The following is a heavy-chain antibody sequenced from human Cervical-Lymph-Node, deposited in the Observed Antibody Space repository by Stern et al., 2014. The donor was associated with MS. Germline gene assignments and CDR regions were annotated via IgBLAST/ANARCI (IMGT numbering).Heavy chain of an antibody. CDR2: ISYSGST. D-gene: IGHD1-26*01. CDR3: ATSSVGYSYSYAMDV. V-gene: IGHV4-59*01. Sequence: VQLVESGPGLVKPSETLALTCTVSGGSISTYYWSWIRQSPGKGLEWIGYISYSGSTTYSSSLKSRVTISADSSNRQFSLNLSSVSAADTAVYYCATSSVGYSYSYAMDVWGQGTTVTVSS. J-gene: IGHJ6*02. CDR1: GGSISTYY.